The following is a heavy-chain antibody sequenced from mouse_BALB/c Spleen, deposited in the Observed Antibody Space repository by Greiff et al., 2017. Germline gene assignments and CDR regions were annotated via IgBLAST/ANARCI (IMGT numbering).Heavy chain of an antibody. CDR2: IYPGSGNT. Sequence: QVQLQQSGAELARPGASVKLSCKASGYTFTDYYINWVKQRTGQGLEWIGEIYPGSGNTYYNEKFKGKATLTADKSSSTAYMQLSSLTSEDSAVYFCARRITYAMDYWGQGTSVTVSS. CDR1: GYTFTDYY. CDR3: ARRITYAMDY. J-gene: IGHJ4*01. D-gene: IGHD2-4*01. V-gene: IGHV1-77*01.